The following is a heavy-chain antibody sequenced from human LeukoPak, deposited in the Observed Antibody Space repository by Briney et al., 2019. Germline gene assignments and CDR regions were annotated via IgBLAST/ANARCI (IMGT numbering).Heavy chain of an antibody. CDR1: GFTFSGHW. CDR3: TRDRSRAEHD. V-gene: IGHV3-7*01. D-gene: IGHD1-14*01. Sequence: GGSLRLSCAVSGFTFSGHWMSWVRQAPWKGLEWVANINQGGSDKYYVDSVKGRFTISRDNANNLLYLQMNSLRGEDTAVYYCTRDRSRAEHDWGQGTLVTVSS. J-gene: IGHJ4*02. CDR2: INQGGSDK.